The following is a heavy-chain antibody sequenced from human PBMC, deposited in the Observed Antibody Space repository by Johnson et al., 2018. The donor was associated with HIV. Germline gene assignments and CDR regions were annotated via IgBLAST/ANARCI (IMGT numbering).Heavy chain of an antibody. CDR3: AKDMRQWELLDAFDI. CDR2: IGTAGDT. V-gene: IGHV3-13*01. Sequence: VQLVESGGGVVQPGGSLRLSCAASGFTFSSYDMHWVRQATGKGLEWVSAIGTAGDTYYPGSVKGRFTISRDNSKNTLYLQMNSLRAEDTAVYYCAKDMRQWELLDAFDIWGQGTMVTVSS. J-gene: IGHJ3*02. D-gene: IGHD1-26*01. CDR1: GFTFSSYD.